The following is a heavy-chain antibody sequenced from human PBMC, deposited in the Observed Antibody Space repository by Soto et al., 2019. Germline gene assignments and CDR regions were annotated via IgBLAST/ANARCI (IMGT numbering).Heavy chain of an antibody. CDR1: GYSFTGYY. J-gene: IGHJ4*02. CDR2: ITPFNGNT. D-gene: IGHD6-19*01. Sequence: SVKVSCKASGYSFTGYYMHWVRQAPGQALEWMGWITPFNGNTNYAQKFQDRVTITRDRSMSTAYMELSSLRSEDIAMYYCASTDSSGLGYFDYWGQGTLVTVSS. CDR3: ASTDSSGLGYFDY. V-gene: IGHV1-45*02.